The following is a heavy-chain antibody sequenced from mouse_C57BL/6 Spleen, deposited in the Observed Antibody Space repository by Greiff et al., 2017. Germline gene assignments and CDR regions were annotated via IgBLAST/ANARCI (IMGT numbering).Heavy chain of an antibody. CDR2: IYPGDGDT. D-gene: IGHD2-3*01. CDR3: ARRFYGCYYDY. J-gene: IGHJ2*01. Sequence: QVQLQQSGPELVKPGASVKISCKASGYAISSSWMNWVKQRPGKGLERIGRIYPGDGDTNYNGKFKGKATLTADKSSSTAYMQLSSLTSEDSAVYFCARRFYGCYYDYWGQGTTLTVSS. CDR1: GYAISSSW. V-gene: IGHV1-82*01.